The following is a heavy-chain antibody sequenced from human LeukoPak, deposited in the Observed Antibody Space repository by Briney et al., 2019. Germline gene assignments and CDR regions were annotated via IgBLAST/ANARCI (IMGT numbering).Heavy chain of an antibody. Sequence: SQTLSLTCAISGDSVSSNSAAWNWIRQSPSRGLEWLGRTYYRSKWYNDYAVSVKSRITINPDTSKNQFSLQLNSVTPEDTAVYYCARDQSDPEIAAGTTTDYYYMDVWGKGTTVTVSS. CDR3: ARDQSDPEIAAGTTTDYYYMDV. D-gene: IGHD6-13*01. CDR2: TYYRSKWYN. J-gene: IGHJ6*03. CDR1: GDSVSSNSAA. V-gene: IGHV6-1*01.